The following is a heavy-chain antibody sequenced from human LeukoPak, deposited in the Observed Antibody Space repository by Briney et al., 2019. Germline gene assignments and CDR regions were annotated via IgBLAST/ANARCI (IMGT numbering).Heavy chain of an antibody. J-gene: IGHJ6*02. CDR3: ARILVCSSTSCYTRGNYYYYGMDV. CDR2: ISAYNGNT. Sequence: GASVKVSCKASGYTFTSYGISWVRQAPGQGLEWMGWISAYNGNTNYAQKLQGRVTMTTDTSTSTAYMELRSLRSDDTAVYYCARILVCSSTSCYTRGNYYYYGMDVWGQGTTVTVSS. CDR1: GYTFTSYG. D-gene: IGHD2-2*02. V-gene: IGHV1-18*01.